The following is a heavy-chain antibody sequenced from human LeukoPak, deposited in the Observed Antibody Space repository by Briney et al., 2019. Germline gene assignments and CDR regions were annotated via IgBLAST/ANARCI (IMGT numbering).Heavy chain of an antibody. J-gene: IGHJ4*02. CDR1: GFTFSSYG. Sequence: GGSLRLPCAASGFTFSSYGMHWVRQAPGKGLEWVAVIWYDGSNKYYADSVKGRFTISRDNSKNTLYLQMNSLRAEDTAVYYCARGEDIVVVPAANYFDYWGQGTLVTVSS. D-gene: IGHD2-2*01. CDR2: IWYDGSNK. CDR3: ARGEDIVVVPAANYFDY. V-gene: IGHV3-33*01.